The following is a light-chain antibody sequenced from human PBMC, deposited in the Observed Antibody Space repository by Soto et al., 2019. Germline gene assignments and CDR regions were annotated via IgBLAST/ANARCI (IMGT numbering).Light chain of an antibody. Sequence: EVVMTQSPATLSVSPGGGVTLSCRASESVYRNLAWYQQRPGQPPRLLIFHASTRATGVPARFTGSGSGTEFTLTISSLQSEDCGVYYCQQFNKWPPFTFGPVSKVDFQ. J-gene: IGKJ3*01. V-gene: IGKV3-15*01. CDR1: ESVYRN. CDR2: HAS. CDR3: QQFNKWPPFT.